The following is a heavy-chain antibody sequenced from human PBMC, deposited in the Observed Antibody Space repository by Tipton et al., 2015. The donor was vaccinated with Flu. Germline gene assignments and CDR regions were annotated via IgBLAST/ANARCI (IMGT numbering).Heavy chain of an antibody. D-gene: IGHD3-10*01. CDR2: TYYRSKWYN. Sequence: LVKPTQTLSLTCAISGDSVSSNSAAWNWIRQSPSRGLEWLGRTYYRSKWYNDYAVSVKSRITINPDTSKNQFSLQLNSVTPEDTAVYYCARADYGSGSYGNYYYGMDVWGQGTTVTVSS. CDR3: ARADYGSGSYGNYYYGMDV. CDR1: GDSVSSNSAA. V-gene: IGHV6-1*01. J-gene: IGHJ6*02.